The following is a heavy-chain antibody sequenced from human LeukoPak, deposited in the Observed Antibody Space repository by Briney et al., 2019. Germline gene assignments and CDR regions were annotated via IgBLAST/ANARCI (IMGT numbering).Heavy chain of an antibody. CDR1: GGSISSYY. CDR3: ARGVDYYDSSGLADY. D-gene: IGHD3-22*01. V-gene: IGHV4-59*01. Sequence: PSETLSLTCTVSGGSISSYYWSWLRRPPGKGLEWIGYIYYSGSTNYNPSLKSRVTISVDTSKNQFSLKLSSVTAADTAVYYCARGVDYYDSSGLADYWGQGTLVTVSS. CDR2: IYYSGST. J-gene: IGHJ4*02.